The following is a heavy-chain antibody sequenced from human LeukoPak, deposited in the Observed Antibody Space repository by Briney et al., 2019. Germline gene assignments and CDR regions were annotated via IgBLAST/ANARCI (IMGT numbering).Heavy chain of an antibody. J-gene: IGHJ4*02. CDR2: ISGSGGSA. Sequence: HPGGSLRLSCAASGFTFSSYAMSWVRQAPGKGLEWVSAISGSGGSAYYADSVKGRFTISRDNSKNTLYLQMNSLRAEDTAVYYCAKPLLQLTGDNDYWGQGTLVTVSS. V-gene: IGHV3-23*01. CDR3: AKPLLQLTGDNDY. D-gene: IGHD5-18*01. CDR1: GFTFSSYA.